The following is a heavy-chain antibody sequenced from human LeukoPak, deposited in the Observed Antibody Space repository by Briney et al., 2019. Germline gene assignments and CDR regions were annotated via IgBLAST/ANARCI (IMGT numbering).Heavy chain of an antibody. CDR3: ARDSGQYDFWSGYYTYYYYYMDV. Sequence: ASVKVSCKASGGTFSSYAISWVRQAPGQGLEWMGRIIPILGIANYAQKFQGRVTITADKSTSTAYMELSSLRSEDTAVYYCARDSGQYDFWSGYYTYYYYYMDVWGKGTTVTVSS. V-gene: IGHV1-69*04. J-gene: IGHJ6*03. CDR2: IIPILGIA. D-gene: IGHD3-3*01. CDR1: GGTFSSYA.